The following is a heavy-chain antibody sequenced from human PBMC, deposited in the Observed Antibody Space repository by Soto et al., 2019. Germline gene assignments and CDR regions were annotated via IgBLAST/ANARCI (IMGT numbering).Heavy chain of an antibody. V-gene: IGHV4-34*01. J-gene: IGHJ4*02. CDR3: ARGSGVVTAKPIDY. Sequence: SETLSLTCAVYGGSFSGYYWSWIRQPPGKGLEWIGEINHSGSTNYNPSLKSRVTISVDTSKNQFSLKLSSVAAADTAVYYCARGSGVVTAKPIDYWGQGTLVTVSS. CDR2: INHSGST. D-gene: IGHD2-21*02. CDR1: GGSFSGYY.